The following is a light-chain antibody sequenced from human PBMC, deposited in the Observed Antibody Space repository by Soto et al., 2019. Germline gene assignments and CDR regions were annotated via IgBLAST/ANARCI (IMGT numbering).Light chain of an antibody. J-gene: IGKJ2*01. CDR3: QQYNRRILT. Sequence: DIQMTQSPSTLSASVGDRVTITCRASQSISSWLAWYQQKPGKAPKLLIYDASSLESGVPSRFSGSGSGTEFTLTSSSLQPDDFATYYCQQYNRRILTFRQGTKLEIK. V-gene: IGKV1-5*01. CDR1: QSISSW. CDR2: DAS.